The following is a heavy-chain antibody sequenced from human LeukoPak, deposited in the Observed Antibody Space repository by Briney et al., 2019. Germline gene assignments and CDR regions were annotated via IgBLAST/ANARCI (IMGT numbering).Heavy chain of an antibody. J-gene: IGHJ4*02. Sequence: GESLKISCKGSGYSFTSYWIGWVRQMPGKGLEWMGIIYPGDSDTRYSPSFQGQVTISADKSISTAYLQWSSLKASDTAMYYCARCALFGGVIGAIDYWGQGTLVTVSS. CDR1: GYSFTSYW. CDR3: ARCALFGGVIGAIDY. V-gene: IGHV5-51*01. CDR2: IYPGDSDT. D-gene: IGHD3-16*02.